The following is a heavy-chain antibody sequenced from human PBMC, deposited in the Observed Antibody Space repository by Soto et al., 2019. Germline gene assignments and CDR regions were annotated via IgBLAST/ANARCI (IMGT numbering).Heavy chain of an antibody. CDR1: GYTFTSYD. V-gene: IGHV1-8*01. Sequence: ASVKVSCKASGYTFTSYDINWVRQATGQGLEWMGWMNPNSGNTGYAQKFQGRVTMTRNTSISTAYMELSSLRSEDTAVYYCARVGYYYDSSGYYLSFDYWGQGTLVNVSS. CDR3: ARVGYYYDSSGYYLSFDY. CDR2: MNPNSGNT. J-gene: IGHJ4*02. D-gene: IGHD3-22*01.